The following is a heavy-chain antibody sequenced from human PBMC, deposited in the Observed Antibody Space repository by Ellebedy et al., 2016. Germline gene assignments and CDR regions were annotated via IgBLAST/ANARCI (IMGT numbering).Heavy chain of an antibody. CDR1: GFSISNYW. V-gene: IGHV3-21*04. J-gene: IGHJ4*02. D-gene: IGHD2-21*01. CDR3: AKGKDVVVSSFDY. Sequence: GESLKISXVASGFSISNYWMNWVRQAPGKGLEWVSSISSISSYIYYADSVKGRFTISRDNSKNTLYLQMNSLRAEDTAVYYCAKGKDVVVSSFDYWGQGTLVTVSS. CDR2: ISSISSYI.